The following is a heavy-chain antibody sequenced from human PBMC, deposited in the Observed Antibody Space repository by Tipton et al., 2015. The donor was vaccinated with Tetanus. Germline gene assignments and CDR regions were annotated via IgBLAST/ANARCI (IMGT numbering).Heavy chain of an antibody. V-gene: IGHV3-21*01. Sequence: SLRLSCEVSGFIYSSYSMNWVRQAPGKGLEWVASISSTSSYIYYADSLKGRFTISRDNAKNSLYLQMSSLRPEDTAVYYCASGSALDYWGQGTLVTVPS. CDR1: GFIYSSYS. J-gene: IGHJ4*02. CDR3: ASGSALDY. D-gene: IGHD6-25*01. CDR2: ISSTSSYI.